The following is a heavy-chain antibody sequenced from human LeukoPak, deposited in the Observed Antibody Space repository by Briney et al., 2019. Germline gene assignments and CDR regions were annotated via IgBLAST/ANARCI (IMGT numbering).Heavy chain of an antibody. CDR1: GYTLTELS. CDR2: FDPEDDET. J-gene: IGHJ4*02. CDR3: TTDKYYGSGSQFFFDS. Sequence: GASVKVSCKVSGYTLTELSMHWVRQAPGKGLEWMGGFDPEDDETIYAQKFQGRVTMTEDTSTDTAYMELSSLGSEDTALYYCTTDKYYGSGSQFFFDSWGQGTLVTVSS. V-gene: IGHV1-24*01. D-gene: IGHD3-10*01.